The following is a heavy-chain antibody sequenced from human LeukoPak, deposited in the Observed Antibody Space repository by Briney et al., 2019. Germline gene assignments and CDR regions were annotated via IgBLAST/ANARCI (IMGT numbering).Heavy chain of an antibody. V-gene: IGHV1-2*02. CDR3: ARGLRDLKGSGCYFFDY. Sequence: GASVKVSCKASGYTFTGYYMHWVRQAPGQGLEWMGWINPNSGGTNYAQKFQGRVTMTRDTSISTAYMELRRLRSDATAVYYCARGLRDLKGSGCYFFDYWGQGTLVTVSS. CDR2: INPNSGGT. D-gene: IGHD3-22*01. CDR1: GYTFTGYY. J-gene: IGHJ4*02.